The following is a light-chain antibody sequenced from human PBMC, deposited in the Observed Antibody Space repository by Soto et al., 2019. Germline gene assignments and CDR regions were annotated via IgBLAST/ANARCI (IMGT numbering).Light chain of an antibody. CDR3: QQYNNWPPIT. Sequence: MTQSQAPLSVAPGARVTLSCTTSHSVNSHVAWYQQKPGQAPRLLLYGASTRATGIPVRFSGSGVATAFFPTISSMQSDDFAVYYCQQYNNWPPITCGQGTRLEIK. V-gene: IGKV3-15*01. J-gene: IGKJ5*01. CDR1: HSVNSH. CDR2: GAS.